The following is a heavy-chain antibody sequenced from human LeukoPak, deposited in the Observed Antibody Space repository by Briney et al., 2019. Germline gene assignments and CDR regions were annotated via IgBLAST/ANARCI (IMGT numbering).Heavy chain of an antibody. D-gene: IGHD2-8*01. CDR2: INHSGST. CDR3: ARQTYCINGVCYTEEGEFYYYMDV. V-gene: IGHV4-34*01. Sequence: TPSETLSLTCAVYGGSFSGYYWTWVRQPPGKGLEWLGEINHSGSTNHNPSLKSRVTISVDTSKNQFSLKLTSVTAADTAVYYCARQTYCINGVCYTEEGEFYYYMDVWGKGTTVTVSS. CDR1: GGSFSGYY. J-gene: IGHJ6*03.